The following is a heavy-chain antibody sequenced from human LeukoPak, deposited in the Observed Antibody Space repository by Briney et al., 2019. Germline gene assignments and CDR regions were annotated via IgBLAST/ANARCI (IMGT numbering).Heavy chain of an antibody. Sequence: GESLKTSCKGSGYSFTSYWIGWVRQMPGKGLEWMGIIYPGDSDTRYSPSFQGQVTISADKSISTAYLQWSSLKASDTAMYYCEIADSSGYSPLDYWGQGTLVTVSS. J-gene: IGHJ4*02. D-gene: IGHD3-22*01. CDR1: GYSFTSYW. V-gene: IGHV5-51*01. CDR3: EIADSSGYSPLDY. CDR2: IYPGDSDT.